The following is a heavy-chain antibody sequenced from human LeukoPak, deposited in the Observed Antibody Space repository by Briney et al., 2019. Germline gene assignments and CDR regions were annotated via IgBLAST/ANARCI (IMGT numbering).Heavy chain of an antibody. D-gene: IGHD5-24*01. CDR2: IIWNSGSI. CDR1: GFTFDNNA. V-gene: IGHV3-9*01. J-gene: IGHJ4*02. CDR3: AKDIGPTVEMATN. Sequence: GGSLRLSCAASGFTFDNNAMHWVRQAPGKGLEWVSGIIWNSGSIGYAYSVKGRFTISRDTTKNSMYLQMDRMRAEDTALYYCAKDIGPTVEMATNWGQGTLVTVSS.